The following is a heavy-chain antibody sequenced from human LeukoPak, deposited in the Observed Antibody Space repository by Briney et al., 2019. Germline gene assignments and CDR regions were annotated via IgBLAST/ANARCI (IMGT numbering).Heavy chain of an antibody. V-gene: IGHV1-2*02. CDR1: GYTFTGYY. Sequence: ASVKVSCKASGYTFTGYYMHWVRQAPGQGLEWMGWMNPSSGERKYVQSFQGRVTLTRDTSITTAYMELSSQTSDDTAVYYCAISYGRVAGTDFDYWGQGTLVSVAS. D-gene: IGHD6-19*01. CDR3: AISYGRVAGTDFDY. CDR2: MNPSSGER. J-gene: IGHJ4*02.